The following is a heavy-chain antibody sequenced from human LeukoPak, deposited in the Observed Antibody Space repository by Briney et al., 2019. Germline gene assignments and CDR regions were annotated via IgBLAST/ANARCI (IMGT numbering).Heavy chain of an antibody. D-gene: IGHD3-22*01. V-gene: IGHV4-59*01. CDR2: ISYSGST. CDR3: ARVGGGHFDSTGYYYMHWFDP. Sequence: SETLSPTCTVSGGSISSYYWSWIRQPPGKGLEWIGYISYSGSTNYNPSLKGRVTMSVDTSNNQFSLRLSSVTAADTAVYYCARVGGGHFDSTGYYYMHWFDPWGQGALVTVSS. CDR1: GGSISSYY. J-gene: IGHJ5*02.